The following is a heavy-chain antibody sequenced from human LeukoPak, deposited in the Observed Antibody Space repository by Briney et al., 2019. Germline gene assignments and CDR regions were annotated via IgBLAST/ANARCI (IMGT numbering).Heavy chain of an antibody. D-gene: IGHD3-9*01. Sequence: GGSLRLSCAASGFTFSSYWMSWVRQAPGKGLEWVANIKQDGSEQYYVDSVKGRFTISRDNAKNSLYLQMTSLRAEDTAVYYCARDLCVGYDILTGYCYYYGMDVCGKGTTVTVSS. CDR1: GFTFSSYW. CDR2: IKQDGSEQ. CDR3: ARDLCVGYDILTGYCYYYGMDV. V-gene: IGHV3-7*03. J-gene: IGHJ6*04.